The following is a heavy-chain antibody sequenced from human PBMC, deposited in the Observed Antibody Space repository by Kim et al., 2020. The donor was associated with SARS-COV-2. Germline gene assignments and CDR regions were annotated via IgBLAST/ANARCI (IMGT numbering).Heavy chain of an antibody. CDR1: GFTFSSYG. CDR2: ISYDGSNK. V-gene: IGHV3-30*18. D-gene: IGHD6-13*01. CDR3: AKDHPSIAAAGNSVGMD. J-gene: IGHJ6*01. Sequence: GGSLRLSCAASGFTFSSYGMHWVRQAPGKGLEWVAVISYDGSNKYYADSVKGRFTISRDNSKNTLYLQMNSLRAEDTAVYYCAKDHPSIAAAGNSVGMD.